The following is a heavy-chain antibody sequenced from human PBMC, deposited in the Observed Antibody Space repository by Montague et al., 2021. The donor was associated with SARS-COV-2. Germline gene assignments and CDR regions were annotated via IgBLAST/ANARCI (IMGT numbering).Heavy chain of an antibody. D-gene: IGHD3-10*01. CDR2: NYNSGTT. J-gene: IGHJ3*02. CDR3: ARPLVRGVPKAFDI. Sequence: SETLSLTCTVSGGSITRYYYCCLIRQPPGKVLEWVCNNYNSGTTFINPXXDSRVTVSVDASKNQFSLNFSSVTAADTAVYYCARPLVRGVPKAFDIWGRGALVIVSS. V-gene: IGHV4-39*01. CDR1: GGSITRYYYC.